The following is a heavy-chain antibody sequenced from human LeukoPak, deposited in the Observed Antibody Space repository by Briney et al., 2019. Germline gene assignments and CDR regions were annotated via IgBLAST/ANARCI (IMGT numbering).Heavy chain of an antibody. CDR2: ISSSSDYT. CDR3: ARQIVGATGLDY. D-gene: IGHD1-26*01. V-gene: IGHV3-11*06. Sequence: GGSLRLSCAASGFTFSDYYMSWIRQAPGKGLEWISYISSSSDYTNYADSVKGRFTISRDNAKDSLYLQMNSLRAEDTAVYYCARQIVGATGLDYWGQGTLVTVSS. CDR1: GFTFSDYY. J-gene: IGHJ4*02.